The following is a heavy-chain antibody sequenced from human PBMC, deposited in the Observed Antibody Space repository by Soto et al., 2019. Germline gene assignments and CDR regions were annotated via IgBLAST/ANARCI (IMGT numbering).Heavy chain of an antibody. V-gene: IGHV4-39*07. CDR3: ARARYDFWSDLYGMDV. D-gene: IGHD3-3*01. Sequence: SETLSLTCTVSGGSISSGGYYWSWIRQPPGKGLEWIGEINHSGSTNYNPSLKSRVTISVDTSKNQFSLKLSSVTAADTAVYYCARARYDFWSDLYGMDVWGQGTTVTVSS. CDR1: GGSISSGGYY. J-gene: IGHJ6*02. CDR2: INHSGST.